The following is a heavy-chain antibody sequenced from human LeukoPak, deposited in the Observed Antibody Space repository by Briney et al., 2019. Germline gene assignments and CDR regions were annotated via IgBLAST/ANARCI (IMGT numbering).Heavy chain of an antibody. Sequence: GGSLRLSCAASGFTFSSYGMSWVRQAPGKGLEWVSAISGSGGSTYYVDSVKGRFTISRDNSKNTLYLQMNSLRAEDTAVYYCARGENSGNGYWGQGTLVTVSS. CDR1: GFTFSSYG. CDR2: ISGSGGST. CDR3: ARGENSGNGY. V-gene: IGHV3-23*01. D-gene: IGHD4-23*01. J-gene: IGHJ4*02.